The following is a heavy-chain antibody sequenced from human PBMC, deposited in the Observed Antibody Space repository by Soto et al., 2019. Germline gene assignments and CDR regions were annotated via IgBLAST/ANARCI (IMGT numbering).Heavy chain of an antibody. CDR2: ISAYNGNT. Sequence: GASVKVSCKASGYTFTSYGISWVRQAPGQGLEWMGWISAYNGNTNYAQKLQGRVTMTTDTSTSTAYMELRSLRSDDTAVYYCARDYSDYCGGDCYSRNQIDYWGQGTLVTXSP. CDR3: ARDYSDYCGGDCYSRNQIDY. V-gene: IGHV1-18*01. D-gene: IGHD2-21*02. J-gene: IGHJ4*02. CDR1: GYTFTSYG.